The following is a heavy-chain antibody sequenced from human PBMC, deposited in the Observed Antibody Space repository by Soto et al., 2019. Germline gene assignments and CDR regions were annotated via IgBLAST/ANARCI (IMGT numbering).Heavy chain of an antibody. V-gene: IGHV3-30*18. D-gene: IGHD5-12*01. J-gene: IGHJ4*02. Sequence: QVQLVESGGGVVQPGRSLRLSCAASGFTFSSYGMHWVRQAPGKGLEWVALISYDGNNKYYADSVKGRFTISRDNSKNTLYLQMNSLRAEDTAVYYCAKGQTGWLHPDDYWGQGTLVTVSS. CDR2: ISYDGNNK. CDR1: GFTFSSYG. CDR3: AKGQTGWLHPDDY.